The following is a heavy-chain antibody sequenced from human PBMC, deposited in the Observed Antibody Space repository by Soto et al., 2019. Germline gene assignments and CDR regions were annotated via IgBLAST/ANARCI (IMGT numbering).Heavy chain of an antibody. D-gene: IGHD2-15*01. CDR3: ARDRYCSGGSCRNWFDP. V-gene: IGHV1-18*01. J-gene: IGHJ5*02. Sequence: ASVKVSCKASGYTFTSYGISWVRQAPGQGLEWMGWISAYNGNTNYAQKLQGRVTMTTDTPTSTAYMELRSLRSDDTAVYYCARDRYCSGGSCRNWFDPWGQGTLVTVSS. CDR1: GYTFTSYG. CDR2: ISAYNGNT.